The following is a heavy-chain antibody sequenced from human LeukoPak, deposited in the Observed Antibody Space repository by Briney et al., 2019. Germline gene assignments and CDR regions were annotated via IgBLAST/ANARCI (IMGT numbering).Heavy chain of an antibody. CDR2: IIPILGIA. V-gene: IGHV1-69*04. Sequence: SVKVSCKASGGTFSSYAISWVRQAPGQGLEWMGRIIPILGIANYAQKFQGRVTITADKSTSTAYMELNSLRSEDTAVYYCARGMERAAGTNYYYGMDVWGQGTTVTVSS. CDR3: ARGMERAAGTNYYYGMDV. CDR1: GGTFSSYA. D-gene: IGHD6-13*01. J-gene: IGHJ6*02.